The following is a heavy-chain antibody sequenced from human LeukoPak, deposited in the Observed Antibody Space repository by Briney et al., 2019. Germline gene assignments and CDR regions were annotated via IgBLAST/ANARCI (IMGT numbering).Heavy chain of an antibody. CDR1: GDSIKNHY. J-gene: IGHJ6*03. CDR3: ARIRGSHIVQYYYMDV. D-gene: IGHD1-1*01. V-gene: IGHV4-59*11. Sequence: SETLSLTCSVSGDSIKNHYWTWIRQPPGEGLEWIGYIYYNGFTNYNPSLKSRVTISVDTSAQFSLKLNSVTAADTAVYYCARIRGSHIVQYYYMDVWGNGPRSPSP. CDR2: IYYNGFT.